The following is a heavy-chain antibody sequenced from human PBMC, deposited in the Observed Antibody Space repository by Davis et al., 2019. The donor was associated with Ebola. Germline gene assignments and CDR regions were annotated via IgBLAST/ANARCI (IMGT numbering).Heavy chain of an antibody. CDR1: GFTFSDYY. V-gene: IGHV3-11*04. CDR3: ARPSLRPDSSGYGY. Sequence: GESLKISCAASGFTFSDYYMSWIRQAPGKGLEWVSYISSTGSTKKYADSVKGRFTISRDNAKNSLYLQMNSLRAEDTAVYYCARPSLRPDSSGYGYWGQGTLVTVSS. D-gene: IGHD3-22*01. J-gene: IGHJ4*02. CDR2: ISSTGSTK.